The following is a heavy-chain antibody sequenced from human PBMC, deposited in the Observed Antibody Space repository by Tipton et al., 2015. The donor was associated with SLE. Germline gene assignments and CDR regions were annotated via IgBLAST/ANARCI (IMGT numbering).Heavy chain of an antibody. J-gene: IGHJ6*03. D-gene: IGHD4-17*01. CDR2: ISGSGGST. CDR3: EGAATGTNYYMDV. Sequence: SLRLSCAASGFTFSSYAMSWVRQAPGKGLEWVSAISGSGGSTYYADSVKGRFTISRDNSKNTLYLQMNSLRAEDTAVYYCEGAATGTNYYMDVWGKGTTVTVSS. CDR1: GFTFSSYA. V-gene: IGHV3-23*01.